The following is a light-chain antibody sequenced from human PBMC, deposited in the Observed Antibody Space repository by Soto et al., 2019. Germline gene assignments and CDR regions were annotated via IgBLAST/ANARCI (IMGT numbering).Light chain of an antibody. V-gene: IGKV3-20*01. CDR2: GAS. CDR1: QSVSSSY. CDR3: QQYGSSPPIT. Sequence: EIVLTQSPGTLSLSPGERATLSCRASQSVSSSYLAWYQQKPGQAPRLLIYGASSRATGIPDRFSGSGSGTDFTITISRLEPEDFAVYYFQQYGSSPPITFGQGTRLEIK. J-gene: IGKJ5*01.